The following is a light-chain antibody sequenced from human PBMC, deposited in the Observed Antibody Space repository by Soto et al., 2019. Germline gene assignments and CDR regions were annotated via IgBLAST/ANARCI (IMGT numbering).Light chain of an antibody. Sequence: EMVIAQSPNTLSVSPGERDTLSCRASQSVGSNLAWYQQKPGQAPRLLIYAASTRATGIPARFSGSGSGTEFTLTISSLQSEDFAVYYCQQYNNWSFGQGTRLEI. CDR3: QQYNNWS. V-gene: IGKV3-15*01. J-gene: IGKJ5*01. CDR2: AAS. CDR1: QSVGSN.